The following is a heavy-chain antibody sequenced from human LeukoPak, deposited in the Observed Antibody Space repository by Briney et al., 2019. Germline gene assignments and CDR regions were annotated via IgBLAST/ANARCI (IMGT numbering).Heavy chain of an antibody. Sequence: PGGSLRLSCAASGFTFSSYSMNWVRQAPGKGLEWVSSISSSSSYIYYADSVKGRFTISRDNAKNSLYLQMNSLRAEDTAVYYCARDHAVAGKGDYWGQGTLVTVSS. CDR2: ISSSSSYI. V-gene: IGHV3-21*01. J-gene: IGHJ4*02. CDR1: GFTFSSYS. CDR3: ARDHAVAGKGDY. D-gene: IGHD6-19*01.